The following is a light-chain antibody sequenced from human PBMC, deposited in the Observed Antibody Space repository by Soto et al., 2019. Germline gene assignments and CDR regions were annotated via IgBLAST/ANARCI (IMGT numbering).Light chain of an antibody. J-gene: IGKJ4*01. CDR3: QQYRSSPLT. Sequence: EIVLTQSPGTLSLSPGERATLSCRASQPISSSYLAWYQQKPGQAPRLLIYGASSRATGIPDRFSGSGSGTAFPLTISTLDPEDFVVYYCQQYRSSPLTFGGGTKVEIK. CDR1: QPISSSY. CDR2: GAS. V-gene: IGKV3-20*01.